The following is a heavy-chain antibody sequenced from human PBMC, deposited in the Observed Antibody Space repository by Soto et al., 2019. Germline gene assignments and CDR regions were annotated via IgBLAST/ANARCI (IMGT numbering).Heavy chain of an antibody. CDR2: IYNSRST. J-gene: IGHJ3*02. Sequence: QLQLQESGSGLVKPSQTLSLTCAVSGGYISGGYYSWSSIRQPPGKGLEWIGFIYNSRSTYDNSSITSRVTISVDRAKNHSFLNLTSVSAADTSVYYCATYRKFFQIWGEGTKVPVSS. V-gene: IGHV4-30-2*01. CDR1: GGYISGGYYS. CDR3: ATYRKFFQI.